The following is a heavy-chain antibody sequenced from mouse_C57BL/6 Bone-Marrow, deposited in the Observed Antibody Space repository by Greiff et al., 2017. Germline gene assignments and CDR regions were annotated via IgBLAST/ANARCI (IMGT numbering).Heavy chain of an antibody. Sequence: VQLQQSGPVLVKPGASVKMSCKASGYTFTDYYMNWVKQSHGKSLEWIGVINPYNGGTSYNQKFKGKATLTVDKSSSTAYMELNSLPSEDSAVYYCAVGLRFNYCDYGGQGTTLTVSS. CDR1: GYTFTDYY. CDR2: INPYNGGT. D-gene: IGHD3-2*02. V-gene: IGHV1-19*01. J-gene: IGHJ2*01. CDR3: AVGLRFNYCDY.